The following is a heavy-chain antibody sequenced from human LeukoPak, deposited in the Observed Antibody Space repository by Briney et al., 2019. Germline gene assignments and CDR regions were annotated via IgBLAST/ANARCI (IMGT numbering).Heavy chain of an antibody. CDR1: GYTFTSYG. J-gene: IGHJ3*02. CDR3: ARDQVGTTLGAFDI. V-gene: IGHV1-18*01. Sequence: GASVTVSCKASGYTFTSYGISWVRQAPGQGLEWMGWISAYNGNTNYAQKLQGRVTMTTDTSTSTAYMELRSLRSDDTAVYYCARDQVGTTLGAFDIWGQGTMVTVSS. D-gene: IGHD1-1*01. CDR2: ISAYNGNT.